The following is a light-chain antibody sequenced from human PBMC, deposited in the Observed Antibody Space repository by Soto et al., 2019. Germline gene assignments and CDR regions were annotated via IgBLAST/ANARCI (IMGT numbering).Light chain of an antibody. J-gene: IGKJ2*01. CDR3: QDYCSSPPHA. CDR2: GAS. V-gene: IGKV3-20*01. CDR1: PTVSSTY. Sequence: DIVLPQSTCTLSLSPGERDTLSCRSSPTVSSTYLAWYQQVPCHDPRLLIYGASSIATGLPHSSSGSGSLTDFTLATSRLQPEDFAVYYCQDYCSSPPHAFGQGAKVVIK.